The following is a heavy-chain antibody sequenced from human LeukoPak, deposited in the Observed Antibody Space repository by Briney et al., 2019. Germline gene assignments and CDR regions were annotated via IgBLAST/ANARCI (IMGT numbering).Heavy chain of an antibody. J-gene: IGHJ6*02. CDR2: ISYDGSNK. CDR1: RFTFSSYG. V-gene: IGHV3-30*18. CDR3: AKDTSGFGELLFYYYYYGMDV. Sequence: GGSLRLSCAASRFTFSSYGMHWVRQAPGKGLEWVAVISYDGSNKYYADSVKGRFTISRDNSKNTLYLQMNSLRAEDTAVYYCAKDTSGFGELLFYYYYYGMDVWGQGTTVTVSS. D-gene: IGHD3-10*01.